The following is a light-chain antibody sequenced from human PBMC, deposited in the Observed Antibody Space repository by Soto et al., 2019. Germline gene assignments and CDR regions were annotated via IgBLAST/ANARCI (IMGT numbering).Light chain of an antibody. Sequence: QSVLTQPPSTSGTPGQRVTISCCGSNSNLGTNTVNWYQQLPGTAPKLLIYTNNQRPSGVPDRFSGSKSGTSASLAISGLQSEDEADYYCASWDDSLNGLYVFGTGTKVTVL. CDR2: TNN. V-gene: IGLV1-44*01. CDR1: NSNLGTNT. J-gene: IGLJ1*01. CDR3: ASWDDSLNGLYV.